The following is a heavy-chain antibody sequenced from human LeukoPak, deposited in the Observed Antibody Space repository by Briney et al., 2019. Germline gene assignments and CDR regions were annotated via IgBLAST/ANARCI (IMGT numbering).Heavy chain of an antibody. CDR2: IIPIFGTT. V-gene: IGHV1-69*01. D-gene: IGHD4-11*01. CDR1: GGTFISYA. Sequence: SVKVSCKASGGTFISYAISWVRQAPGQGLEWMGGIIPIFGTTTYAQKFQGRVTITADESTTTANMELSSPRFEDTAVYYCARATDYSRQSIGYWGQGTLVTVS. CDR3: ARATDYSRQSIGY. J-gene: IGHJ4*02.